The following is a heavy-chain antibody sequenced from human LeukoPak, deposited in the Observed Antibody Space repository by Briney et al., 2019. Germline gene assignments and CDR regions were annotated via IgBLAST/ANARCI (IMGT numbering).Heavy chain of an antibody. CDR1: GGSISSYY. J-gene: IGHJ1*01. CDR2: IYYSGST. CDR3: ARAGVETRPEYFQH. Sequence: SETLSLTCTVSGGSISSYYWSWVRQPPGKGLEWIGYIYYSGSTNYNPSLKSRVTISVDTSKNQFSLKLSSVTAADTAVYYCARAGVETRPEYFQHWGQGTLVTVSS. D-gene: IGHD3-10*01. V-gene: IGHV4-59*01.